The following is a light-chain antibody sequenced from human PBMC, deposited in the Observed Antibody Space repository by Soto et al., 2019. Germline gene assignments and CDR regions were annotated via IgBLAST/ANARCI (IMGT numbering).Light chain of an antibody. CDR3: CSYAGSYTWV. CDR2: AVN. CDR1: SSDVGDYNY. V-gene: IGLV2-11*01. J-gene: IGLJ3*02. Sequence: QSALTQPRSVSGSPGQSVTISCTGTSSDVGDYNYVSWYQQHPGKAPKLLIYAVNMRPSGVPDRFSGSKSGNTASLTISGLQAEYEADYSCCSYAGSYTWVFGGGTKRTVL.